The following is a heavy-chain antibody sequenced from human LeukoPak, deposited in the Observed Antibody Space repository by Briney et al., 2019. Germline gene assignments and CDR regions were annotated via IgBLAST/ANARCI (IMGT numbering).Heavy chain of an antibody. CDR2: ISAYNGNT. CDR3: ARDAAAEPGFDY. D-gene: IGHD1-14*01. Sequence: ASVKVSCKASGYTFSSSAISWVRQAPGQGLEWMGWISAYNGNTNYAQKLQGRVTMTTDTSTSTAYMELRSLRSDDTAVYYCARDAAAEPGFDYWGQGTLVTVSS. V-gene: IGHV1-18*01. CDR1: GYTFSSSA. J-gene: IGHJ4*02.